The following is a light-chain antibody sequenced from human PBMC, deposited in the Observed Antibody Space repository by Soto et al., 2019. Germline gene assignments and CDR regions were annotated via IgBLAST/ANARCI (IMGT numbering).Light chain of an antibody. CDR1: SSTTGNNY. Sequence: QSVLTQPPSVSAAPGQKVTISCSGSSSTTGNNYVSWYQQLPGTAPKLLIYENDKRPSGIPGRFSGSKSGPSATLDITGLQTGDEADYYCATWDSSLSTGVFGTGTKLTVL. V-gene: IGLV1-51*02. CDR2: END. J-gene: IGLJ1*01. CDR3: ATWDSSLSTGV.